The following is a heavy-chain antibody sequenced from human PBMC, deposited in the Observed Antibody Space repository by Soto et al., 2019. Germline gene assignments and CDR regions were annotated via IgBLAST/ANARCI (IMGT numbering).Heavy chain of an antibody. CDR2: IKQDGSEK. J-gene: IGHJ6*02. V-gene: IGHV3-7*05. Sequence: GGSLRLSCAASGFTFSDHFMDWVRQAPGKGLEWVANIKQDGSEKYYVDSVKGRFTISRDNAKNSLYLQMNSLRAEDTAVYYCARDYRIAAYYYYGMDVWGQGTTVTVSS. D-gene: IGHD6-13*01. CDR1: GFTFSDHF. CDR3: ARDYRIAAYYYYGMDV.